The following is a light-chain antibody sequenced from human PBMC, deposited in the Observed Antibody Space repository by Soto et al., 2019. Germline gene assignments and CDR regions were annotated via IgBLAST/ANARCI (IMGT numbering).Light chain of an antibody. CDR3: KQYGSPGT. J-gene: IGKJ1*01. Sequence: ETVLTQSLATLSVSPGGRATLSCRASQSISDTLAWYQQKPGKAPRVLIYGASNRATGIPDRLSGSGSGTDFALTIRRLEPEDFAVYYCKQYGSPGTCGQGTKVDIK. V-gene: IGKV3-20*01. CDR1: QSISDT. CDR2: GAS.